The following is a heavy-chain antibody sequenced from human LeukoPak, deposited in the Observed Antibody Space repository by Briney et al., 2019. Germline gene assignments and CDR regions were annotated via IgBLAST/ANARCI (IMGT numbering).Heavy chain of an antibody. CDR1: GFTFSSYS. CDR3: ARSEKPLTGWYAFDI. J-gene: IGHJ3*02. D-gene: IGHD3-9*01. Sequence: PGGSLRLSCAASGFTFSSYSMNWVRQAPGKGLEWVSSISSSSYIYYADSVKGRFTISRDNAKNSLYLQMNSLRAEDTAVYYCARSEKPLTGWYAFDIWGQGTMVTVSS. V-gene: IGHV3-21*01. CDR2: ISSSSYI.